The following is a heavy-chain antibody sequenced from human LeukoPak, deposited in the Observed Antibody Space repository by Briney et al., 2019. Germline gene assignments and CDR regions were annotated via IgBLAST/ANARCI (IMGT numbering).Heavy chain of an antibody. D-gene: IGHD2-2*01. CDR1: GFTFRSYG. CDR2: ISFDESDK. V-gene: IGHV3-30*03. CDR3: ARSQLQFCSTTSCYVFDS. J-gene: IGHJ4*02. Sequence: GGSLRLSCGASGFTFRSYGMHWVRQAPGKGLEWLAVISFDESDKYYADSVKGRFTISTDISKNTLHLEMNSLRADDTAMYYCARSQLQFCSTTSCYVFDSWGQGTLVTVSS.